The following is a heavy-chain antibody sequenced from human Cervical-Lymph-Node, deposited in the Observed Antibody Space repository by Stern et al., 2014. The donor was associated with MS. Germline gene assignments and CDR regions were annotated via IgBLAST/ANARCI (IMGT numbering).Heavy chain of an antibody. CDR2: IDWGDDN. CDR1: GFSLSTSGMR. CDR3: ARGKFGSGSPGAFDI. Sequence: QITLKESGPALVKPTQTLTLTCTFSGFSLSTSGMRVSWIRQPPGKALEWLARIDWGDDNFYGTSMETRLTTSKDTSKNQVVLTMTNMDPVDTATYYCARGKFGSGSPGAFDIWGQGTMVTVSS. D-gene: IGHD3-10*01. V-gene: IGHV2-70*04. J-gene: IGHJ3*02.